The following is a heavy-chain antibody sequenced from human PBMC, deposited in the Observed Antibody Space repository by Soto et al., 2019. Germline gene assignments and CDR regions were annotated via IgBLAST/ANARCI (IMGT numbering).Heavy chain of an antibody. J-gene: IGHJ5*02. CDR3: ASKAWDPPRWFDP. D-gene: IGHD1-26*01. Sequence: SETLSLTCAVSGGSISSNNWWSWVRQPPGKGLEWIGEIYHSGSTNYNTSLKSRVTISVDKSKNQFFLKLTSVTAADTAVYYCASKAWDPPRWFDPWGQGTLVTVS. V-gene: IGHV4-4*02. CDR2: IYHSGST. CDR1: GGSISSNNW.